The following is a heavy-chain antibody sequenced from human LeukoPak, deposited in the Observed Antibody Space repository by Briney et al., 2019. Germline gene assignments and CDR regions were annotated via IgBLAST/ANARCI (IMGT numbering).Heavy chain of an antibody. CDR2: MYLSGTT. D-gene: IGHD1-14*01. Sequence: PSETLSLTCTVSGDSINSLDLWSWVRQPPGKGLEWIGEMYLSGTTHSNPSVKSRVTISIDKSKNQFFLNLSSVTAADTALYYCARSLTTSRWFDVWGQGTLVTVSS. J-gene: IGHJ5*02. CDR1: GDSINSLDL. CDR3: ARSLTTSRWFDV. V-gene: IGHV4-4*02.